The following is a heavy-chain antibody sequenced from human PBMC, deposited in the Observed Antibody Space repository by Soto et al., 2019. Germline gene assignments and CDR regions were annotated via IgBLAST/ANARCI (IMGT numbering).Heavy chain of an antibody. CDR1: VGSFSGYY. D-gene: IGHD6-19*01. CDR3: ARDEGKQWLKRAPCMDV. CDR2: INHSGST. J-gene: IGHJ6*02. Sequence: PSETLSLTCAVYVGSFSGYYWSWIRQPPGKGLEWIGEINHSGSTNYNPSLKSRVTISVDTSKNQFSLKLSSVTAADTAVYYCARDEGKQWLKRAPCMDVWGQGTTVTVSS. V-gene: IGHV4-34*01.